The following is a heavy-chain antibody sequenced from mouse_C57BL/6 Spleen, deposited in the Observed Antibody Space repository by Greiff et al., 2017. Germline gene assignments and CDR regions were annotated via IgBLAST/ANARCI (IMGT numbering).Heavy chain of an antibody. Sequence: EVMLVESGGDLVKPGGSLKLSCAASGFTFSSYGMSWVRQTPDKRLEWVATISSGGSYTYYPDSVKGRFTISRDTAKNTLYLQMSSLKSEDTAMYYCARCYYDFYYAMDYWGQGTSVTVSS. J-gene: IGHJ4*01. CDR2: ISSGGSYT. CDR1: GFTFSSYG. V-gene: IGHV5-6*01. CDR3: ARCYYDFYYAMDY. D-gene: IGHD2-4*01.